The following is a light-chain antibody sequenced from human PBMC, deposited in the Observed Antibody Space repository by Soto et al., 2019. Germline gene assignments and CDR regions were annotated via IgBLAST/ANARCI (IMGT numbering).Light chain of an antibody. CDR1: SSDVGGYNY. CDR2: EGS. CDR3: CSYAGVNTYV. Sequence: QSALTQPRSVSGSPGQSVTISCTGTSSDVGGYNYVSWYQQHPGKAPKLMIYEGSKRPSGVSNRFSGSKSGNTASLTISGLQAEDEADYYCCSYAGVNTYVFGTGTKVTV. J-gene: IGLJ1*01. V-gene: IGLV2-11*01.